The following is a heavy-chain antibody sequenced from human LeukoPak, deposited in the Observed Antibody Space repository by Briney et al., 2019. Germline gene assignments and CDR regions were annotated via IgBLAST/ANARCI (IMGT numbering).Heavy chain of an antibody. Sequence: SETLSLTCTVSGGSISSSSYYWGWIRQPPGKGLEWIGSIYYSGSTYYNPSLRSGVTISVDRSKNLFSLKLSSVTAADTAVYYCARHYWYFDLWGRGTLVTVSS. V-gene: IGHV4-39*01. CDR2: IYYSGST. CDR3: ARHYWYFDL. J-gene: IGHJ2*01. CDR1: GGSISSSSYY.